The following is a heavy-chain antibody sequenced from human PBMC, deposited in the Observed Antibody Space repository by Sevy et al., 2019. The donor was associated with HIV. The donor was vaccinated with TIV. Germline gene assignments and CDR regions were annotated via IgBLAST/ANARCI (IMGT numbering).Heavy chain of an antibody. V-gene: IGHV5-51*01. CDR3: ARLDSYSIGWSPRYYFDY. CDR1: AYTFTTHW. D-gene: IGHD6-19*01. CDR2: MSPGDSDP. Sequence: GGSLRLSCKGSAYTFTTHWIGWVRQMPGKGLEWMGIMSPGDSDPSYSPSFQGQVTMSVDKSVSTAYLQWHSLETSDTAIYYCARLDSYSIGWSPRYYFDYWGQGTLVTVSS. J-gene: IGHJ4*02.